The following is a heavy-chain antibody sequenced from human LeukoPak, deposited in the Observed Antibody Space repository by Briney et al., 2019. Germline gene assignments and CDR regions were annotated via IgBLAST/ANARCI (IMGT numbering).Heavy chain of an antibody. V-gene: IGHV4-39*07. CDR3: ARAEFLYYDSSGYYLDY. J-gene: IGHJ4*02. CDR2: IYYSGST. CDR1: GGSISSSSYY. Sequence: SETLSLTCTVSGGSISSSSYYWGWIRQPPGKGLEWIGSIYYSGSTYYNPSLKSRVTISVDTSKNQFSLKLSSVTAADTAVYYCARAEFLYYDSSGYYLDYWGQGTLVTVSS. D-gene: IGHD3-22*01.